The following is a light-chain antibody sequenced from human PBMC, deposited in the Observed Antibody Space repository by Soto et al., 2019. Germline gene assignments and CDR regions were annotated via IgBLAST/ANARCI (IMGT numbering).Light chain of an antibody. CDR2: GVT. CDR3: SSYTTSTTVV. V-gene: IGLV2-14*01. J-gene: IGLJ2*01. CDR1: SSDVGGSRF. Sequence: QSVLTQPASVSGSPGQSITISCTGTSSDVGGSRFVSWYQQHPGKAPQLMIHGVTNRPSGVSNRFSGSKSGNTASLTISGLQPEDEADYYCSSYTTSTTVVFGGGTKLTVL.